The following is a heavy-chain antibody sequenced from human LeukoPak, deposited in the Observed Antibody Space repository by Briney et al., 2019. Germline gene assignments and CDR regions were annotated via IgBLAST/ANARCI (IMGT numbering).Heavy chain of an antibody. CDR1: GNYW. Sequence: GSLRLSCAASGNYWMHWVRQAPGKGLVWVSNINSDGSWTSYADSVKGRFTISKDNAKNTVYLQMNSLRAEDTAVYYCVSFYETYWGRGTLVTVSS. D-gene: IGHD2/OR15-2a*01. CDR3: VSFYETY. V-gene: IGHV3-74*01. CDR2: INSDGSWT. J-gene: IGHJ4*02.